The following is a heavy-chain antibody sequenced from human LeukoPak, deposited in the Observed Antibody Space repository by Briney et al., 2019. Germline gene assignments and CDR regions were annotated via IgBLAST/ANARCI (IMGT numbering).Heavy chain of an antibody. CDR2: INHSGST. D-gene: IGHD6-6*01. V-gene: IGHV4-34*01. CDR1: GGSFSGYY. J-gene: IGHJ4*02. CDR3: ARGEFMIAARRFDY. Sequence: PSETLSLTCAVYGGSFSGYYWSWIRQPPGKGLEWIGEINHSGSTNYNPSLKSRVTISVDTSKNQFSLKLSSVTAADTAVYYCARGEFMIAARRFDYWGQGTLVTVSS.